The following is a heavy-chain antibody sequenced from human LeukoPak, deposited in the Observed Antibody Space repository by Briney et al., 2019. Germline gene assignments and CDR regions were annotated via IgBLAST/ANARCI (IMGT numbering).Heavy chain of an antibody. Sequence: ASVKVSCKASGYTFTSYAMHWVRQAPGQRLEWMGWINAGNGNTKYSQKFQGRVTMTRDTSISTAYMELSRLRSDDTAVYYCARAGPEAPFRPWGQGTLVTVSS. CDR2: INAGNGNT. J-gene: IGHJ5*02. CDR1: GYTFTSYA. CDR3: ARAGPEAPFRP. V-gene: IGHV1-3*01. D-gene: IGHD3-3*02.